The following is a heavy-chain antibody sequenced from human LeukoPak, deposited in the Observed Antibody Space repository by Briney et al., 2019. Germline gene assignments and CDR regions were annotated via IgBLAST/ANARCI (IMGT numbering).Heavy chain of an antibody. D-gene: IGHD3-10*01. CDR3: ARSRSNVGYYFDY. J-gene: IGHJ4*02. CDR1: GYSFSIYW. CDR2: IYPGDSDT. V-gene: IGHV5-51*01. Sequence: GESLQISCKGSGYSFSIYWIAWVRQMPGKGLEWMGIIYPGDSDTRYSPSFQGQVTISADKSTGTAYLQWSSLKASDTAMYYCARSRSNVGYYFDYWGQGTLVTVSS.